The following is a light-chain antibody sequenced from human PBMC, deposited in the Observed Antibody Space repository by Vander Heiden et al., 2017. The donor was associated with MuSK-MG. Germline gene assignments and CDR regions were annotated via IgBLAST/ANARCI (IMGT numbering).Light chain of an antibody. J-gene: IGKJ4*01. CDR1: QSISSW. Sequence: DIQIPQSPSPLSASVGDRVTITCRASQSISSWLSWDQQKPGKATKLLIYDASSLESGGPSRFSGSGSGTEFTLTISSLQPDDFATYYCQQYNSYSPLTFGGGTKVEIK. CDR2: DAS. CDR3: QQYNSYSPLT. V-gene: IGKV1-5*01.